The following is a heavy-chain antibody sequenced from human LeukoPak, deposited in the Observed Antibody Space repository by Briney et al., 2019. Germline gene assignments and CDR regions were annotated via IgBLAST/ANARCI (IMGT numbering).Heavy chain of an antibody. D-gene: IGHD3-9*01. CDR3: ARELTYYDILTGYYPYNWFDP. Sequence: SETLSLTCAVYGGSFSGYYWSWIRQPPGKGLEWIGEINHSGSTNYNPSLKSRVTISVDTSKNQFSLKLSSVTAADTAVYYCARELTYYDILTGYYPYNWFDPWGQGTLVTVSS. J-gene: IGHJ5*02. CDR2: INHSGST. CDR1: GGSFSGYY. V-gene: IGHV4-34*01.